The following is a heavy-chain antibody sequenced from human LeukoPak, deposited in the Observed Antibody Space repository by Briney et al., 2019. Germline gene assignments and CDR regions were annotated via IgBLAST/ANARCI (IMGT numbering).Heavy chain of an antibody. J-gene: IGHJ4*02. V-gene: IGHV3-15*01. D-gene: IGHD3-22*01. Sequence: GGSLRLSCAGSGFTFRNAWMSWVRQAPGKGLEWVGRTKSKTDGGTTDYAAPVKGRFTISRDDSKNSLYLQMNSLKNEDTAVYYCTTVQSHYYDSSGYYIIDYWGQGTLVTVSS. CDR1: GFTFRNAW. CDR3: TTVQSHYYDSSGYYIIDY. CDR2: TKSKTDGGTT.